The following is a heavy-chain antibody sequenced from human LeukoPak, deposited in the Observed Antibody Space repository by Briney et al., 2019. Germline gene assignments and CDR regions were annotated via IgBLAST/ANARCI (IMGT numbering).Heavy chain of an antibody. J-gene: IGHJ4*02. CDR2: IYPNSGGT. D-gene: IGHD6-19*01. Sequence: GASVKVSCKASGYTFTGYYMHWVRQAPGQGLEWMGWIYPNSGGTNYAQKFQGRVAMTRDTSISTAYMELSRLRSDDTAVYYCARDADPRGWYSFDYWGQGTLVTVSS. V-gene: IGHV1-2*02. CDR1: GYTFTGYY. CDR3: ARDADPRGWYSFDY.